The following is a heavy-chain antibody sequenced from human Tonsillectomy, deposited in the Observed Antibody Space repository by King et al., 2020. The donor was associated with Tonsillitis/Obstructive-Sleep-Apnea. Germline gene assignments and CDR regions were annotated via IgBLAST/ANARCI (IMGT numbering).Heavy chain of an antibody. J-gene: IGHJ4*02. CDR1: GFTFSDYW. CDR2: IKQDGSEK. Sequence: VQLVESGGGLVKPGGSLRLSCTASGFTFSDYWMNWVRQAPGKGLEWVANIKQDGSEKYYVDSVKGRFTISRDNAKNSLYLQMNSLRVEDTAVYYCVKCRKDCFGGDWGQGTLVTVSS. V-gene: IGHV3-7*01. D-gene: IGHD3-10*01. CDR3: VKCRKDCFGGD.